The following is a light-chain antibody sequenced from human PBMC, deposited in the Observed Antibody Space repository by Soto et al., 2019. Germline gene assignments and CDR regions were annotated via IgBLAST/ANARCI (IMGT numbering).Light chain of an antibody. CDR3: CSNAGFNTPYV. J-gene: IGLJ1*01. Sequence: QAVVTQPASASGSPGQSITIACTGISTDVENYNFVSWYQQHPGKVPKLMIYEDYKRPSGVSNRFSGSKSGNTASLTIFGLQAEDEAEYYCCSNAGFNTPYVFATGTKVTVL. V-gene: IGLV2-23*01. CDR2: EDY. CDR1: STDVENYNF.